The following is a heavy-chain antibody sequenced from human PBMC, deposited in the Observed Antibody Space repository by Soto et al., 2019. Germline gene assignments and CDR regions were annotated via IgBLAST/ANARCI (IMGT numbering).Heavy chain of an antibody. D-gene: IGHD6-13*01. CDR2: IYYSGST. J-gene: IGHJ6*02. CDR3: ARDYARQQLVLGEYGMDV. Sequence: QVQLQESGPGLVKPSQTLSLTCTVSGGSISSGGYYWSWIRQHPGKGMEWIGYIYYSGSTYYNPSLKSRVTISVDTSKNQFSLKLSSVTAADTAVYYCARDYARQQLVLGEYGMDVWGQGTTVTVSS. CDR1: GGSISSGGYY. V-gene: IGHV4-31*03.